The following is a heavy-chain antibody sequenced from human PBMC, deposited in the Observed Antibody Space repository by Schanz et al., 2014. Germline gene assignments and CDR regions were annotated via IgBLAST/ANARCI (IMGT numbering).Heavy chain of an antibody. CDR3: ARVALPGYSSPRDAFDI. Sequence: EVQLVESGGGWVQPGGSLRLSCAASGFTFSDYSMNWVRQAPGKGPEWVSYIRSSSTPIYYADSVKGRFTISRDNAKNSLYLQMNSLRAEDTAVYHCARVALPGYSSPRDAFDIWGQGTMVTVSS. CDR1: GFTFSDYS. D-gene: IGHD5-18*01. CDR2: IRSSSTPI. J-gene: IGHJ3*02. V-gene: IGHV3-48*01.